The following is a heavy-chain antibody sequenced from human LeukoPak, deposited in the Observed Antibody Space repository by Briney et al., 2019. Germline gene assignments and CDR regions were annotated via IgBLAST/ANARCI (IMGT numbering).Heavy chain of an antibody. CDR2: ISAYNGNT. CDR3: ARVLRYFDWGDYYYMDV. D-gene: IGHD3-9*01. J-gene: IGHJ6*03. CDR1: GYTFTSYG. V-gene: IGHV1-18*01. Sequence: ASVKVSCKASGYTFTSYGISWVRRAPGQGLEWMGWISAYNGNTNYAQKLQGRVTMTTDTSTSTAYMELRSLRSDDTAVYYCARVLRYFDWGDYYYMDVWGKGTTVTISS.